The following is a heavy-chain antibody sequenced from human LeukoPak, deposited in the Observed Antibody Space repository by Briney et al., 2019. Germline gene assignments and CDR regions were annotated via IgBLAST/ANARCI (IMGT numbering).Heavy chain of an antibody. CDR3: ARGGAARLHFQN. D-gene: IGHD6-6*01. V-gene: IGHV4-59*01. CDR1: GGSISTYY. Sequence: SETLSLTCTVSGGSISTYYWNRIRQPPGKGLEWIGYIYHSGSTNYNPSLQSRVTISVDTSKNQFSLNLNSVTAADTAVYYCARGGAARLHFQNWGQGTLVTVSS. J-gene: IGHJ1*01. CDR2: IYHSGST.